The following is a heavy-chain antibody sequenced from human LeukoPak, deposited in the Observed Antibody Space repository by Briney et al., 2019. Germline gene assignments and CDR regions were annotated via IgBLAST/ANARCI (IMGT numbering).Heavy chain of an antibody. CDR2: IYYSGST. D-gene: IGHD7-27*01. CDR3: ARVGWGSYYFDY. J-gene: IGHJ4*02. Sequence: SETLSLTCTASGGSISSGGYYWSWIRQHPGKDLEWIGYIYYSGSTYYNPSLKSRVTISVDTSKNQFSLKLSSVTAADTAAYYCARVGWGSYYFDYWGQGTLVTVSS. CDR1: GGSISSGGYY. V-gene: IGHV4-31*03.